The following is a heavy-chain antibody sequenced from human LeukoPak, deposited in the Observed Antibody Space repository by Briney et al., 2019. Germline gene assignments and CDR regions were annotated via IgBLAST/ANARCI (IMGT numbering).Heavy chain of an antibody. CDR1: GFTFSSYA. J-gene: IGHJ4*02. V-gene: IGHV3-23*01. D-gene: IGHD2-8*01. CDR3: AKVRSRAVNNGPSDY. Sequence: GGSLRLSCAASGFTFSSYAMTWVRQAPGKGLEWVSSIGESGSTTYYADSVKGRFTISRDNSKNTLYLQMNSLRAEDTAVYYCAKVRSRAVNNGPSDYWGQGTLVTVSS. CDR2: IGESGSTT.